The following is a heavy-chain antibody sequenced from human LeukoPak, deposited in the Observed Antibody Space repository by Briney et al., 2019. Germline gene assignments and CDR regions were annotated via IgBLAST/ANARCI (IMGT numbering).Heavy chain of an antibody. V-gene: IGHV3-23*01. Sequence: PGGSLRLSCAASGFTFSSYAMSWVRQAPGKGLEWVSAISGSGGSTYYADSVKGRSTISRGNSKNTLYLQMNSLRAEDTAVYYCAKDLYSGSPGNPFDYWGQGTLVTVSS. CDR2: ISGSGGST. CDR3: AKDLYSGSPGNPFDY. CDR1: GFTFSSYA. D-gene: IGHD1-26*01. J-gene: IGHJ4*02.